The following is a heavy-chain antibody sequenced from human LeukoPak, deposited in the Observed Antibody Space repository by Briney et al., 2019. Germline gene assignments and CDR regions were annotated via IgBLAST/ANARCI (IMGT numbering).Heavy chain of an antibody. D-gene: IGHD2-2*02. CDR3: ARVCSSTSRYTFDSVVY. J-gene: IGHJ4*02. Sequence: PSETLSLTCTVSGGSISSSSYYWGWIRQPPGKGLEWIGSIYYSGSTYYNPSLKSRVTISVDTSKNQFSLKLSSVTAADTAVYYCARVCSSTSRYTFDSVVYWGQGTLVTVSS. V-gene: IGHV4-39*07. CDR2: IYYSGST. CDR1: GGSISSSSYY.